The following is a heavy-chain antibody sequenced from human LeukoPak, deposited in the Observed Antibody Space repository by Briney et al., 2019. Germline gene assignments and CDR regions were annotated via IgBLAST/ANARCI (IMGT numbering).Heavy chain of an antibody. J-gene: IGHJ5*02. V-gene: IGHV3-15*01. Sequence: PGGSLRLSCEASGFTFSNAWMSWVRQAPGKGLEWVGRIKSKTDGGTTDYAAPVKGRFTISRDDSKNTLYLQMNSLKTEDTAVYYCTTDLFVVVPAASNWFDPWGQGTLVTVSS. CDR1: GFTFSNAW. CDR3: TTDLFVVVPAASNWFDP. D-gene: IGHD2-2*01. CDR2: IKSKTDGGTT.